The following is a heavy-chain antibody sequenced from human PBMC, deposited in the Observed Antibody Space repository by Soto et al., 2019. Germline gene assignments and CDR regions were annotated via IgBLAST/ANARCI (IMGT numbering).Heavy chain of an antibody. J-gene: IGHJ5*02. D-gene: IGHD3-3*01. V-gene: IGHV3-23*01. CDR1: GFTFRNYA. Sequence: QLLQSGGGLVQPGGSLRLSCAASGFTFRNYAMSWVRQTPEKGLEWVSAINGGGISTYYADSVKGRFTISRDQSKNTIYLQMDSLRVEDTALYYCTNGRYLEWFLSGGGEESWGRGTLVTVSS. CDR3: TNGRYLEWFLSGGGEES. CDR2: INGGGIST.